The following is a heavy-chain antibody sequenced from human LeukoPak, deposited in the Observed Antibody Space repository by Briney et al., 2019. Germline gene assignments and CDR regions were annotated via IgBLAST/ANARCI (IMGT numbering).Heavy chain of an antibody. Sequence: PSETQSLTCTVSGGSISSYYWSWIRQPPGKGLEWIGYIYYSGSINYNPSLKSRVTISVDTSQNQFSLKLRSVTAADTAVYYCARYSGSYSGFDYWGQGTLVT. J-gene: IGHJ4*02. CDR2: IYYSGSI. D-gene: IGHD1-26*01. V-gene: IGHV4-59*08. CDR1: GGSISSYY. CDR3: ARYSGSYSGFDY.